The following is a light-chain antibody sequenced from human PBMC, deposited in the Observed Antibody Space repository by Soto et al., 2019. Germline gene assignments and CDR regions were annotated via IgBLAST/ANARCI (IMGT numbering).Light chain of an antibody. Sequence: QSALTQPASVSVSPGQSITISCTGTSSDVGGYNYVSWYQQHPGKAPKLMIYDVSNRPSGVSNRFSGSKSGNTASLTISGLQAEDEADYYCHSYTSSSLYVFGPGTKLTVL. CDR3: HSYTSSSLYV. V-gene: IGLV2-14*01. J-gene: IGLJ1*01. CDR2: DVS. CDR1: SSDVGGYNY.